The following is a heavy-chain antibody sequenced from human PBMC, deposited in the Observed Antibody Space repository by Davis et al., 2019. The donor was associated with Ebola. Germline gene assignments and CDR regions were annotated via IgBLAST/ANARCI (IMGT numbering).Heavy chain of an antibody. CDR2: VSYDGSYK. CDR1: RFTFSNYD. J-gene: IGHJ6*03. V-gene: IGHV3-30*18. D-gene: IGHD6-6*01. Sequence: PGGSLRLSCAASRFTFSNYDMYWVRQAPGKGLEWVAVVSYDGSYKFYADSVKGRFTISRDNSRNTLYLQMNSLRTEDTAVYYCAKDAARGYSYRYMDVWGKGTTVTVSS. CDR3: AKDAARGYSYRYMDV.